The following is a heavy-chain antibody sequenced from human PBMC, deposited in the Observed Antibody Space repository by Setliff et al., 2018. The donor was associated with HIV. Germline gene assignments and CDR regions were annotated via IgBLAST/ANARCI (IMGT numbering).Heavy chain of an antibody. J-gene: IGHJ6*04. CDR3: ARRKPEMGYYFGMDV. Sequence: SETLSLTCTVSGGSISSGSYYWSWIRQPAGKGLEWIGRVYSSGGTNSNPSLKSRVPITVDTSKDQFSLKLSSVTAADTAVYYCARRKPEMGYYFGMDVWGEGTTVRSPQ. V-gene: IGHV4-61*02. CDR1: GGSISSGSYY. D-gene: IGHD3-16*01. CDR2: VYSSGGT.